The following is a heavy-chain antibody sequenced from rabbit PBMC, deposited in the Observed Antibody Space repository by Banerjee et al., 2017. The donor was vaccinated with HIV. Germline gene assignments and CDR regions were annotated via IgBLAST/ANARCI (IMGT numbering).Heavy chain of an antibody. CDR3: ARDFDATGDALPM. J-gene: IGHJ4*01. Sequence: QEQLEESGGDLVKPEGSLTLTCTASGFSFSSSYWICWVRQAPGKGLEWIGCIYINSGKTYYASWAKGRFTIPKTSSTTVTLQMTSLTAADTATYFCARDFDATGDALPMWGPGTLVTVS. CDR2: IYINSGKT. CDR1: GFSFSSSYW. V-gene: IGHV1S45*01. D-gene: IGHD6-1*01.